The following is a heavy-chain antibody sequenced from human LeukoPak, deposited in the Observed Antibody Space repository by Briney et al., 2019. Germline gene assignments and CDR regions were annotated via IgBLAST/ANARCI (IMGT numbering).Heavy chain of an antibody. CDR3: AREFNPNWNWASSVTPSDY. J-gene: IGHJ4*02. CDR1: GFTFSSYS. D-gene: IGHD1-7*01. Sequence: GGSLRLSCAASGFTFSSYSMNWVRQAPGKGLEWVSSISSSSSYIYYADSVKGRFTISRDNAKNSLYLQMNSLRAEDTAVYYCAREFNPNWNWASSVTPSDYWGQGTLVTVSS. V-gene: IGHV3-21*01. CDR2: ISSSSSYI.